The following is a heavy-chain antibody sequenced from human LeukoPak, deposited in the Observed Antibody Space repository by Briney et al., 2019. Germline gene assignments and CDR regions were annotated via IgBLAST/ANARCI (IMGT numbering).Heavy chain of an antibody. Sequence: GGSLRLSCAASGFTFSSYGMHWVRQAPGKGLEWVAFIRYDGSNKYYADSVKGRFTISRDNSKNTLYLQMNSLRAEDTAVYYCARAPGYCSGGSCYVYYFDYWGQGTLVTVSS. CDR2: IRYDGSNK. J-gene: IGHJ4*02. CDR3: ARAPGYCSGGSCYVYYFDY. D-gene: IGHD2-15*01. V-gene: IGHV3-30*02. CDR1: GFTFSSYG.